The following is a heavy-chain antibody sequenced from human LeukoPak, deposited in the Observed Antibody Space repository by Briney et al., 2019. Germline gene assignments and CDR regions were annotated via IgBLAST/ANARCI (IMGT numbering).Heavy chain of an antibody. Sequence: ASVKVSCKASGYTFTGYYMHWVRQAPGQGLEWMGWISAYDGNANYAQKLQGRLTVTTDTSTNTAYMELRSLRSDDTAVYYCARGAPGYCSSTTCYPDSYFYYYYMDVWGKGTTVTISS. J-gene: IGHJ6*03. CDR3: ARGAPGYCSSTTCYPDSYFYYYYMDV. D-gene: IGHD2-2*01. V-gene: IGHV1-18*04. CDR2: ISAYDGNA. CDR1: GYTFTGYY.